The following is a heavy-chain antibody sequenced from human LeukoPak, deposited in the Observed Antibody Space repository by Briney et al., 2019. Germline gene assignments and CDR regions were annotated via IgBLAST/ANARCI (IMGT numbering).Heavy chain of an antibody. CDR2: INHNGNVN. D-gene: IGHD3-22*01. V-gene: IGHV3-7*03. J-gene: IGHJ4*02. CDR1: GFTFSSYW. CDR3: AKVGGVSSGYRGNFDY. Sequence: GGSLRLSCAASGFTFSSYWMNWARQAPGKGLEWVASINHNGNVNYYVDSVKGRFTISRDNSKNMLYLQMNSLRAEDTAIYYCAKVGGVSSGYRGNFDYWGQGTLVTVSS.